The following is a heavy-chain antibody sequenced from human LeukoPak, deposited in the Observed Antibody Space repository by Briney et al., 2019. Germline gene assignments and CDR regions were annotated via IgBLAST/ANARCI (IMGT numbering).Heavy chain of an antibody. CDR1: GFTFSNAW. CDR3: TTLRLDIVVVVAAYYFDY. J-gene: IGHJ4*02. CDR2: IKSKTDGGTT. Sequence: GGSLRLSCAASGFTFSNAWMSWVRQAPGKRLEWVCRIKSKTDGGTTDYAAPVKGRFTISRDDSKNTLYLQMNSLKTEDTAVYYCTTLRLDIVVVVAAYYFDYWGQGTLVTVSS. V-gene: IGHV3-15*01. D-gene: IGHD2-15*01.